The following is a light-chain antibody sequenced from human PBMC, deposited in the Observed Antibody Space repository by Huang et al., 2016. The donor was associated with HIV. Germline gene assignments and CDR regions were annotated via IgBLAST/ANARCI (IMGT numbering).Light chain of an antibody. CDR1: QSISSY. CDR2: DAS. J-gene: IGKJ4*01. V-gene: IGKV3-11*01. Sequence: EIVLTQSPATLSLSPGERATLSCRASQSISSYLAWYQQKPGQAPRLLIYDASNRATGIPARFSGSGSGTDFTLTISSLEPEYFAIYYCQQRSNLGTFGGGTKVEIK. CDR3: QQRSNLGT.